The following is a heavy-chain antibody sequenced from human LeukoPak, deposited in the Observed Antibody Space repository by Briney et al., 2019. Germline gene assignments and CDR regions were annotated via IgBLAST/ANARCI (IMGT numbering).Heavy chain of an antibody. CDR3: ASQLGYCSSTSCYHEYYFDY. D-gene: IGHD2-2*01. V-gene: IGHV1-2*02. CDR1: GYTFTSYY. Sequence: ASVKVSCKASGYTFTSYYMHWVRQAPGQGLEWMGWINPNSGGTNYAQKFQGRVTMTRDTSISTAYMELSRLRSDDTAVYYCASQLGYCSSTSCYHEYYFDYWGQGNLVTVSS. J-gene: IGHJ4*02. CDR2: INPNSGGT.